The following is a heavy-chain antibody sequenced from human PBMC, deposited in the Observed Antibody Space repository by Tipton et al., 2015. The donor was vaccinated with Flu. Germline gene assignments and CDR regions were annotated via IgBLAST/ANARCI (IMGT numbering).Heavy chain of an antibody. CDR2: IYHSGTT. CDR3: ARHTGDYVRGVIDY. CDR1: GYSIRSAYY. J-gene: IGHJ4*02. V-gene: IGHV4-38-2*01. D-gene: IGHD3-10*02. Sequence: TLSLTCSVSGYSIRSAYYWGWVRRPQGKGLEWIGTIYHSGTTYYNPSFKSRLTISVDTSKNQFSLRLSSVTAADTAVHYCARHTGDYVRGVIDYWGQGTLVTVSS.